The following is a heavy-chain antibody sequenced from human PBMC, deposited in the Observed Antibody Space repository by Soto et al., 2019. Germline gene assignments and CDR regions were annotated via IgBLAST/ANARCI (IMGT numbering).Heavy chain of an antibody. CDR3: ARGGRYSSSWLGARSWFDP. V-gene: IGHV4-34*01. CDR1: GGSFSGYY. CDR2: INHSGST. J-gene: IGHJ5*02. D-gene: IGHD6-13*01. Sequence: SETLSLTCAVYGGSFSGYYWSWIRQPPGKGREWIGEINHSGSTNYNPSLKSRVTISVDTSKNQFSLKLSSVTAADTAVYYCARGGRYSSSWLGARSWFDPWGQGTLVTVSS.